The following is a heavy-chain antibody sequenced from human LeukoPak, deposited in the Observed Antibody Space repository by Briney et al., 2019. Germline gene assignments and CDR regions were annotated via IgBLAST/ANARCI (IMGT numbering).Heavy chain of an antibody. CDR1: GYTFTNYG. J-gene: IGHJ4*02. V-gene: IGHV1-18*01. Sequence: GASVKVSGKASGYTFTNYGVTWVRQAPGQGLEWMGWISAYNGNPGYAQNFQGRVTMTTDTSTSTAYMELRSLRSDDTAVYYCATYTEGYCTGANCYAGFDYWGQGTLVTVSS. CDR2: ISAYNGNP. CDR3: ATYTEGYCTGANCYAGFDY. D-gene: IGHD2-2*01.